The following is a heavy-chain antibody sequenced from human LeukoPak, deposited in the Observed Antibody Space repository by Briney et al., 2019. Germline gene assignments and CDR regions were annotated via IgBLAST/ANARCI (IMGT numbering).Heavy chain of an antibody. Sequence: GGSLRLSCAASGFTVSSNYMSWVRQAPGKGLEWVSVIYSGGSTYYADSVKGRFTISRDNSKNTLYLQMNSLRAGDTAVYYCAEGSGYYYGMDVWGQGTTVTVSS. J-gene: IGHJ6*02. CDR2: IYSGGST. CDR3: AEGSGYYYGMDV. CDR1: GFTVSSNY. V-gene: IGHV3-66*01.